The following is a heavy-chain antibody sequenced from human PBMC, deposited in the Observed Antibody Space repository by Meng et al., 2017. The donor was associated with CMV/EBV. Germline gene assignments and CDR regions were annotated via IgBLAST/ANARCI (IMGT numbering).Heavy chain of an antibody. D-gene: IGHD5-24*01. CDR1: GFSFEDYT. J-gene: IGHJ4*02. CDR3: VKGKDGYNDY. CDR2: ITWDGTGT. V-gene: IGHV3-43*01. Sequence: LSCTASGFSFEDYTMHWVRPAPGKGLEWVSLITWDGTGTYHADSVKGRFTISRDNSRNSLYLDMISLRPEDAALYYCVKGKDGYNDYWGQGTLVTVSS.